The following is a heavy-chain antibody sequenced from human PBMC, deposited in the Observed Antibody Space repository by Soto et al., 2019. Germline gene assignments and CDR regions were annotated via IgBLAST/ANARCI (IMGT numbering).Heavy chain of an antibody. CDR3: ARENVRYCSGGSCYYYYYGMDV. Sequence: PSETLSLTCTVSGVSISSGDYYWSWIRKPPGKGLEWIGYIYYSGSTYYNPSLKSRVTISVDTSKNQFSLKLSSVTAADTAVYYCARENVRYCSGGSCYYYYYGMDVWGQGTTVTVSS. CDR2: IYYSGST. CDR1: GVSISSGDYY. V-gene: IGHV4-30-4*01. D-gene: IGHD2-15*01. J-gene: IGHJ6*02.